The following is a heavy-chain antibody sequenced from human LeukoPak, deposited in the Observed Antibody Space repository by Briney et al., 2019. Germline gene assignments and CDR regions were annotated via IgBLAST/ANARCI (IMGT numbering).Heavy chain of an antibody. CDR2: ISSSSSTI. J-gene: IGHJ6*02. D-gene: IGHD3-10*01. CDR1: GFTFSSYS. V-gene: IGHV3-48*04. Sequence: GGSLRLSCAASGFTFSSYSMNWVRQAPGKGLEWVSYISSSSSTIYYADSVKGRFTISRDNAKNSLYLQMNSLRAEDTAVYYCARIGFGESNGGMDVWGQGTTVTVSS. CDR3: ARIGFGESNGGMDV.